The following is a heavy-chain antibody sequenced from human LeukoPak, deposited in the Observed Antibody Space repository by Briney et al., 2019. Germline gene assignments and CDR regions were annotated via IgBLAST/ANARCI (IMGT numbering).Heavy chain of an antibody. CDR3: ARWYGDYPTYYLDY. J-gene: IGHJ4*02. CDR1: GFTFSSYA. V-gene: IGHV3-23*01. Sequence: GGSLRLSCAASGFTFSSYAMSWVRQAPGKGLEWVSTISSSGDSTYYADSVKGRFTISRGNSKNTLYLQMNSLRAEDTAVYYCARWYGDYPTYYLDYWGQGTLVTVSS. D-gene: IGHD4-17*01. CDR2: ISSSGDST.